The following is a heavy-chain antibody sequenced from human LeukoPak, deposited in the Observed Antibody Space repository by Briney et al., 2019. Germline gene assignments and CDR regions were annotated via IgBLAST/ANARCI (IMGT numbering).Heavy chain of an antibody. CDR1: GFTFSDYY. Sequence: GGSLRLSSAASGFTFSDYYMTWLRQAPGKGLEWVSYISSSRTIIYYADSVKGRFTISRDNSKNSLYLQMNTLRAEDTAIYYCARATGWWWHYFDHWGQGTQVTVSS. V-gene: IGHV3-11*01. J-gene: IGHJ4*02. CDR2: ISSSRTII. D-gene: IGHD2-21*01. CDR3: ARATGWWWHYFDH.